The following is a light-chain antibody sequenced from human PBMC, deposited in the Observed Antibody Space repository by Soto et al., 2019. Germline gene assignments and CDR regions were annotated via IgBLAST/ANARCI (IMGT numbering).Light chain of an antibody. CDR3: QQYNSYS. CDR2: KAS. V-gene: IGKV1-5*03. CDR1: QSISTW. Sequence: DIQMTQSPSTLSASVGDRVTITCRASQSISTWLAWYQQEPGKAPKLLIHKASSLQSGVPSRFSGSGSGTDFTLTISSLHPDDFATYYCQQYNSYSFGQGTKVDNK. J-gene: IGKJ1*01.